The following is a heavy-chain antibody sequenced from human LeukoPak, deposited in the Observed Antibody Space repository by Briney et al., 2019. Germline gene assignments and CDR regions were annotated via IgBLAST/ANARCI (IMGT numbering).Heavy chain of an antibody. Sequence: PSETLSLTCTVSGGSISSSSSYWGWIRQPPGKGLEWVGTISNTGSAYYNPSLKSRVTISVDTSKNQFSLKLSSVTAADTSVYYCGRQMIFGAVIITIFDYWGQGALVTVSS. D-gene: IGHD3-3*01. CDR1: GGSISSSSSY. CDR2: ISNTGSA. J-gene: IGHJ4*02. CDR3: GRQMIFGAVIITIFDY. V-gene: IGHV4-39*01.